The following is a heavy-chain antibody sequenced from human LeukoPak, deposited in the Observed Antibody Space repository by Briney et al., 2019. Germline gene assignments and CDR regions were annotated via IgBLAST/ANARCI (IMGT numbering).Heavy chain of an antibody. CDR3: ARVGYYDSSGSINYFDY. CDR2: INPSGGGT. Sequence: ASVKVSCKASGYTFTSYYMHWVRQAPGQGLEWMGIINPSGGGTSYAQKFQGKVTMTRDMSTSTVYMELSSLRSEDTAVYYCARVGYYDSSGSINYFDYWGQGTLVTVSS. V-gene: IGHV1-46*01. J-gene: IGHJ4*02. CDR1: GYTFTSYY. D-gene: IGHD3-22*01.